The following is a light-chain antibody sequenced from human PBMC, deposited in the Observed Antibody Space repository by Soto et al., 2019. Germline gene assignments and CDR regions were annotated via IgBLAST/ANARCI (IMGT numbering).Light chain of an antibody. Sequence: DIQMTQSPSTLSGSVGDRVTITCRASQTISSWLAWYQQNPGKAPKLLIYKASTLKSGVPSRFSGSGSGTEFTLTISSLQPDDFATYYCEHYNSYSEAFGQGTKVDSK. V-gene: IGKV1-5*03. CDR3: EHYNSYSEA. CDR1: QTISSW. J-gene: IGKJ1*01. CDR2: KAS.